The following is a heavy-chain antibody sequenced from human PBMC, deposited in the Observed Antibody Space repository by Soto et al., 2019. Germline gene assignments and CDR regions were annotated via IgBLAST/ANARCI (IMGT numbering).Heavy chain of an antibody. Sequence: PSETLSLTCTVTGGAISGYYWTWIRQSDGEGLEWIGRIYSSGSTNYNPSLKSRVTISLDTSMNYFSLRLGSVTAADTAVYYCARGQRFSDWFDPWGQGPLVTVSS. CDR1: GGAISGYY. J-gene: IGHJ5*02. CDR2: IYSSGST. CDR3: ARGQRFSDWFDP. D-gene: IGHD3-3*01. V-gene: IGHV4-4*07.